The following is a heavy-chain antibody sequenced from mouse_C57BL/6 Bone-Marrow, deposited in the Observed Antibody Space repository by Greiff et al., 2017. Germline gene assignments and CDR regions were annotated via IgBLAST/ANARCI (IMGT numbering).Heavy chain of an antibody. D-gene: IGHD1-1*01. CDR3: TRRDYYVPSWFSY. Sequence: VQLQQSGTVLARPGASVKMSCKTSGYTFTSYWMHWVKQRPGQGLEWIGAIYPGNSDTSYNQKFKGKANLTAVTSASTAYMELSSLTNEDSSVYYWTRRDYYVPSWFSYWGQGTLVTVSA. V-gene: IGHV1-5*01. CDR2: IYPGNSDT. CDR1: GYTFTSYW. J-gene: IGHJ3*01.